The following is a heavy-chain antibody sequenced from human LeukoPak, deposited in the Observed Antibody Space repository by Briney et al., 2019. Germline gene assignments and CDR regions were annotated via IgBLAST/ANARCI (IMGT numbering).Heavy chain of an antibody. V-gene: IGHV1-69*05. CDR1: GGTFCSYA. J-gene: IGHJ6*03. Sequence: ASVKVSCKASGGTFCSYAISWVRQAPGQGLEWMGGIIPIFGTANYAQKFQGRVTITTDESTSTAYMELSSLRSEDTAVYYCARTYYDILTGYSPPHYYYYMDVWGKGTTVSVSS. D-gene: IGHD3-9*01. CDR3: ARTYYDILTGYSPPHYYYYMDV. CDR2: IIPIFGTA.